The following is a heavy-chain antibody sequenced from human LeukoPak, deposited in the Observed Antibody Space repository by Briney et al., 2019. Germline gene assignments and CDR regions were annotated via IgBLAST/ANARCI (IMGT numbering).Heavy chain of an antibody. Sequence: GESLKISCKGSGYSFTSHWIGWVRQMPGKGLEWMGIIYPGDSDTRYSPSFQGHVTISADSSSSTAYLQWSSLKASDTAMYYCARRYSSSSGASDAFDMWGQGTMVSVSS. J-gene: IGHJ3*02. CDR2: IYPGDSDT. CDR1: GYSFTSHW. D-gene: IGHD6-6*01. CDR3: ARRYSSSSGASDAFDM. V-gene: IGHV5-51*01.